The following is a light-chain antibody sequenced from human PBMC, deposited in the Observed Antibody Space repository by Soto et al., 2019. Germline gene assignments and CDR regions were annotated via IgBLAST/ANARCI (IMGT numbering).Light chain of an antibody. J-gene: IGKJ5*01. CDR3: QQYDDWPIT. CDR1: QSVSSTY. Sequence: EIVLTQSPGPLSLSPWERATLSWSASQSVSSTYLAWYQQKPGQAPSLLIHDASARATGIPGRFSGSGSGTEFTLTISSLQSEDFAVYYCQQYDDWPITFGQGTRLEIK. V-gene: IGKV3-15*01. CDR2: DAS.